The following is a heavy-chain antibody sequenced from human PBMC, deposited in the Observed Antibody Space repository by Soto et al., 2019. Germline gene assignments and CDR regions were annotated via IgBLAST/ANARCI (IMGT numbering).Heavy chain of an antibody. CDR2: IYYSGST. Sequence: SETLSLTCTVSGGSISSGDYYWSWIRQPPGKGLEWIGYIYYSGSTYYNPSLKSRVTISVDTSKNQFALKLSSVTAADTAVYYCARERPDGARLTPWGQGTLVPVSS. CDR1: GGSISSGDYY. CDR3: ARERPDGARLTP. D-gene: IGHD6-6*01. V-gene: IGHV4-30-4*01. J-gene: IGHJ5*02.